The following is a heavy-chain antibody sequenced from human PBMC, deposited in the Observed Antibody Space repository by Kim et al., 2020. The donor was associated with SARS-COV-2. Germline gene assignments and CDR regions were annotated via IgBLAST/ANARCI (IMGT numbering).Heavy chain of an antibody. J-gene: IGHJ4*02. V-gene: IGHV4-34*01. D-gene: IGHD3-3*01. CDR1: GGSFSGYY. CDR2: INHSGST. Sequence: SETLSLTCAVYGGSFSGYYWSWIRQPPGKGLEWIGEINHSGSTNYNPSLKSRVTISVDTSKNQFSLKLSSVTAADTAAYYCARGGYDFWSGYQFDYWGQGTLVTVSS. CDR3: ARGGYDFWSGYQFDY.